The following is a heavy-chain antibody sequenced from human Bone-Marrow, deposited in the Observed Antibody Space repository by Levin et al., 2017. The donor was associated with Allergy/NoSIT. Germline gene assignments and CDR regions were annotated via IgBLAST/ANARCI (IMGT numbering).Heavy chain of an antibody. J-gene: IGHJ6*03. Sequence: PSETLSLTCTVSGGSISSSSYYWGWIRQPPGKGLEWIGSIYYGGSTYYNPSLKSRVTISVDTSKNQFSLRLSSVTAADTAVYYCAGHARDHYYSDHYMDVWGKGTTVTVSS. CDR1: GGSISSSSYY. CDR3: AGHARDHYYSDHYMDV. CDR2: IYYGGST. V-gene: IGHV4-39*01.